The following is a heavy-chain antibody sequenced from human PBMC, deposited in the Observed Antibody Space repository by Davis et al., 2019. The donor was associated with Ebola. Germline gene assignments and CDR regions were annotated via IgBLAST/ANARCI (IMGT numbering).Heavy chain of an antibody. J-gene: IGHJ3*02. D-gene: IGHD2-15*01. V-gene: IGHV3-23*01. Sequence: GESLKISCAASGFVFRNYVMSWVRQAPGKGLEWVSTHGTSGDTYYADSVKGRFTISRDNSKNTLHLQMNSLRVEDTAIYYCAKDTPNIWFDIWGQGTMLTVSS. CDR1: GFVFRNYV. CDR3: AKDTPNIWFDI. CDR2: HGTSGDT.